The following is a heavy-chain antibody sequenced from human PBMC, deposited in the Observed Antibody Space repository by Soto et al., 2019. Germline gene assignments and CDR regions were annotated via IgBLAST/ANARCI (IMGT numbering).Heavy chain of an antibody. V-gene: IGHV3-66*01. Sequence: GGSLRLSCAASGFTVSSNYMSWVRQAPGKGLEWVSVIYSGGSTYYADSVKGRFTISRDNSKNTLYLQMNSLRAEDTAVYYCARDQWQWLAFDYWGQGTLVTVSS. D-gene: IGHD6-19*01. CDR1: GFTVSSNY. CDR2: IYSGGST. CDR3: ARDQWQWLAFDY. J-gene: IGHJ4*02.